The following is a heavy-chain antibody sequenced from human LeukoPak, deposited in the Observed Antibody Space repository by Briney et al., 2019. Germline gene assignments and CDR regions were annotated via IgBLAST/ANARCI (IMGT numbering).Heavy chain of an antibody. CDR3: AKSGASSGYSPIDY. D-gene: IGHD3-22*01. J-gene: IGHJ4*02. V-gene: IGHV1-18*01. CDR2: ISTYDGNT. Sequence: ASVKVSCKASGYSFTSYGISWVRQAPGQGLEWMGWISTYDGNTNFAQNVQGRVTMSTDSSTRTAYMGLTSLRSDDTAVYYCAKSGASSGYSPIDYWGPGTLVTVSS. CDR1: GYSFTSYG.